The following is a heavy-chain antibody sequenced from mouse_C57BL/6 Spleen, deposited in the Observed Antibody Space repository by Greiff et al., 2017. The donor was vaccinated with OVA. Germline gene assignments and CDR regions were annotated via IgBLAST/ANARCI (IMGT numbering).Heavy chain of an antibody. CDR3: ARTDYGSRNWYFDV. CDR2: IWSGGST. J-gene: IGHJ1*03. D-gene: IGHD1-1*01. V-gene: IGHV2-2*01. CDR1: GFSLTSYG. Sequence: VKLVESGPGLVQPSQSLSITCTVSGFSLTSYGVHWVRQSPGKGLEWLGVIWSGGSTDYNAAFISRLSISKDNSKSQVFFKMNSLQADDTAIYYCARTDYGSRNWYFDVWGTGTTVTVSS.